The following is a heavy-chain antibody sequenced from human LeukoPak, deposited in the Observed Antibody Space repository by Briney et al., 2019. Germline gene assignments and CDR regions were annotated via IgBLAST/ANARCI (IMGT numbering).Heavy chain of an antibody. CDR3: AKDRSIGTYYTFDH. CDR1: GFTFSSYV. J-gene: IGHJ4*02. V-gene: IGHV3-23*01. CDR2: ISGSGVMT. Sequence: GGSLRLSCAASGFTFSSYVMHWVRQAPGKGLEWVATISGSGVMTYYADSVKGRFTVSGDNSKNTLYLQMSSLTAADTAVYYCAKDRSIGTYYTFDHWGQGTLVTVSA. D-gene: IGHD1-26*01.